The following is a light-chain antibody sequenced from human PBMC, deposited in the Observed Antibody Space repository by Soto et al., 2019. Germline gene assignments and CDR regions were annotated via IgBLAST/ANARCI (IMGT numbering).Light chain of an antibody. V-gene: IGKV1-33*01. CDR2: DAS. CDR3: QQYDNLPIT. J-gene: IGKJ5*01. Sequence: DIQMTQSPSALSSSVGYRFTITCRASHDISYNLNWYQHKQGKAPKVVISDASNLEGEVPSRFSGSGSGTHFIFTISSLRPEDIGTYYCQQYDNLPITFGQGTRLEIK. CDR1: HDISYN.